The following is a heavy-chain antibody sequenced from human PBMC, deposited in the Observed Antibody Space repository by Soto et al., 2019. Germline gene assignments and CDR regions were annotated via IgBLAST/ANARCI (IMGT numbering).Heavy chain of an antibody. V-gene: IGHV6-1*01. Sequence: QTLSLTCDISGDSVSSKNAAWNWIRQSPSRGLEWLGRTYYRSKWHSGYAVSVRSRVSISPDTSKNRFSLQLNSVTPDDTAVYYCARSGPGGYIDHWGRGTLVTVYS. D-gene: IGHD2-15*01. CDR3: ARSGPGGYIDH. CDR2: TYYRSKWHS. CDR1: GDSVSSKNAA. J-gene: IGHJ4*02.